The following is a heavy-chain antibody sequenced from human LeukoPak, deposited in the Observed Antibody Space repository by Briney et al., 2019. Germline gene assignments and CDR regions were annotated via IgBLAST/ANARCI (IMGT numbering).Heavy chain of an antibody. CDR2: ISSGSRTI. J-gene: IGHJ4*02. CDR1: GFTSSGYS. V-gene: IGHV3-48*01. CDR3: ARESITGDRDFGY. D-gene: IGHD7-27*01. Sequence: GGSLRLSCAASGFTSSGYSMNWVRQAPGRGLEWLSYISSGSRTIYYADSVKGRFTISRDNAQNSLFFQMNSLRVDDTAVYYCARESITGDRDFGYWGQGTLITVSS.